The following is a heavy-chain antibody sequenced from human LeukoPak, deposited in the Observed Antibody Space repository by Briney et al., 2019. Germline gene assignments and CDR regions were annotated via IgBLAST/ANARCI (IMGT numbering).Heavy chain of an antibody. CDR2: IYTSGST. J-gene: IGHJ6*03. CDR1: GGSISSGSYY. Sequence: SETLFLTCTVSGGSISSGSYYWSWIRQPAGKGLEWIGRIYTSGSTNYNPSLKSRVTISVDTSKNQFSLKLSSVTAADTAVYYCARVMVVTTPAYYYYMDVWGKGTTVTVSS. V-gene: IGHV4-61*02. CDR3: ARVMVVTTPAYYYYMDV. D-gene: IGHD4/OR15-4a*01.